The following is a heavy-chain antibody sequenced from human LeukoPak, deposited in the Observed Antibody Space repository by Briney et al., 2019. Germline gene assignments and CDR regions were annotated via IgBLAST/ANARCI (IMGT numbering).Heavy chain of an antibody. J-gene: IGHJ4*02. Sequence: PGGSLRLSCAASGFTFSSYAMSWVRRAPGKGLEWVSSIGGTGGNTYYAESVKGRFTISKSNSKNTLYLQMNSLRTEDTAVYYCAKDLNGGYNYGNDYWGQGTLVTVSS. V-gene: IGHV3-23*01. CDR1: GFTFSSYA. D-gene: IGHD5-18*01. CDR2: IGGTGGNT. CDR3: AKDLNGGYNYGNDY.